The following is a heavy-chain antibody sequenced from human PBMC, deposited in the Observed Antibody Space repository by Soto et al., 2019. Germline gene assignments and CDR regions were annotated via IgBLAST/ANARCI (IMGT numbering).Heavy chain of an antibody. Sequence: QVQLQESGPGLVRPSGALSLTCTVSGASITSENWWSWVRQPPGKGLEWIGEIYHSGSANYNPSLKSRATISLDKSKSQFSLKLTSVTAADKAIYYCVRDRGAVWGNYHKRAHKFDSWGQGTPVTVSS. CDR3: VRDRGAVWGNYHKRAHKFDS. CDR1: GASITSENW. CDR2: IYHSGSA. J-gene: IGHJ4*02. V-gene: IGHV4-4*02. D-gene: IGHD3-16*01.